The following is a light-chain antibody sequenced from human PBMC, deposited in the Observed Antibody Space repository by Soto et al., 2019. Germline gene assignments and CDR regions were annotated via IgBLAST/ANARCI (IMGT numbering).Light chain of an antibody. J-gene: IGKJ1*01. V-gene: IGKV1-5*01. CDR3: QQYSTYTPRT. CDR2: DAS. CDR1: QSISSS. Sequence: DIQMTQSPSTLSASVGDRVTITCRASQSISSSLAWYQQRPGKAPKLLIYDASSLESGVPSRFSGSGSGTEFTLTISSLQPDDFATYYCQQYSTYTPRTFGQGTKVDIK.